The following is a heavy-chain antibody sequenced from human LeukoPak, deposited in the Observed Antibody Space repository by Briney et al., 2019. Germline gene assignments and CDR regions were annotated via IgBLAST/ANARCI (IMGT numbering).Heavy chain of an antibody. CDR3: ASITPGY. D-gene: IGHD1-14*01. J-gene: IGHJ4*02. Sequence: GGSLRLSCVASGFTFNKYWMHWVRQAAGKGLVWVSRINPDGSSTDYADSVKGRFTISRDNAKNTLYLQMNTLRAGDTALYFCASITPGYWGQGNLVTVSS. V-gene: IGHV3-74*01. CDR2: INPDGSST. CDR1: GFTFNKYW.